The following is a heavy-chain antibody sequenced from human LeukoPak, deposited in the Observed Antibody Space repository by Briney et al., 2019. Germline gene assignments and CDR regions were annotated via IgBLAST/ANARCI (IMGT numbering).Heavy chain of an antibody. V-gene: IGHV3-11*01. CDR1: GFTFSDYY. CDR3: ARDESSSFYIGNRNWFDP. Sequence: GGSLRLSCAASGFTFSDYYMSWIRQAPGKGLEWVSYISSSGSTIYYADSVKGRFTISRDNAKNSLYLQMNSLRAEDTAVYYCARDESSSFYIGNRNWFDPWGQGTLVTVSS. CDR2: ISSSGSTI. D-gene: IGHD6-13*01. J-gene: IGHJ5*02.